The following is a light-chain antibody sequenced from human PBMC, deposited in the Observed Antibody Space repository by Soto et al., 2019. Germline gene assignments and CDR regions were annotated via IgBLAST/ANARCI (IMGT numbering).Light chain of an antibody. CDR1: QTIISY. J-gene: IGKJ2*01. CDR3: HQSYSTPYT. CDR2: AAS. V-gene: IGKV1-39*01. Sequence: DIQMTQSPSSLSASVGDRVTITCRASQTIISYLNWYQQKPGRAPELLIYAASTLESGVPSRFSGSVSGTDFTLTISSLRPEDFATYYCHQSYSTPYTFGQGTKLEIK.